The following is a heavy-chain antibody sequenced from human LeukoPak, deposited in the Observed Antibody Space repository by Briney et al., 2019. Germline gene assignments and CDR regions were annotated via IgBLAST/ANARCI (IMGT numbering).Heavy chain of an antibody. D-gene: IGHD3-3*01. V-gene: IGHV4-39*07. Sequence: SETLSLTCTVSGGSISSSSYYWGWIRQPPGKGLEWIGRIYTSGSTNYNPSLKSRVTMSVDTSKNQFSLKLSSVTAADTAVYYCANTPRNYDFWSGYYNDYYYMDVWGKGTTVTVSS. CDR2: IYTSGST. CDR3: ANTPRNYDFWSGYYNDYYYMDV. J-gene: IGHJ6*03. CDR1: GGSISSSSYY.